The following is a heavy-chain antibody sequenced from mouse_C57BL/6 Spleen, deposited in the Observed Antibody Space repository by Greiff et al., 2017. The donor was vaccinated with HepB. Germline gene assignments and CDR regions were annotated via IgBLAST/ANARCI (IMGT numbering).Heavy chain of an antibody. Sequence: DVQLQESGGGLVQPKGSLKLSCAASGFTFNTYAMHWVRQAPGKGLEWVARIRSKSSNYATYYADSVKDRFTISRDDSQSMLYLQMNNLKTEDTAMYYCVRDDWEGGYFDVWGTGTTVTVSS. CDR2: IRSKSSNYAT. CDR1: GFTFNTYA. J-gene: IGHJ1*03. V-gene: IGHV10-3*01. CDR3: VRDDWEGGYFDV. D-gene: IGHD4-1*01.